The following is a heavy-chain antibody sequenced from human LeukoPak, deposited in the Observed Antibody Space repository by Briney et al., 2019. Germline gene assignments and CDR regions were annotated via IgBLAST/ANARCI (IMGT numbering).Heavy chain of an antibody. V-gene: IGHV1-3*01. D-gene: IGHD2-15*01. CDR1: GYTFTSYA. J-gene: IGHJ5*02. CDR2: INAGNGNT. CDR3: ARDPCSGGSCFQTWFDP. Sequence: ASVKVSCKAYGYTFTSYAMHWVRQAPGQRLEWMGWINAGNGNTKYSQKFQGRVTITRDTSASTAYMELSSLRSEDTAVYYCARDPCSGGSCFQTWFDPWGQGTLVIVSS.